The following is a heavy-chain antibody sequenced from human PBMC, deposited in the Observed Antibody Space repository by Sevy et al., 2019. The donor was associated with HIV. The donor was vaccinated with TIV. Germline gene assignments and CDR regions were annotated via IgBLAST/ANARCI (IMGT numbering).Heavy chain of an antibody. V-gene: IGHV3-9*01. CDR3: AKGRHYGGNLEGVGAFDI. CDR1: GFTFDDYA. CDR2: ISWNSGSI. Sequence: GGSLRLSCAASGFTFDDYAMHWVRQAPGKGLEWVSGISWNSGSIGYADTVKGRFTISRDNAKNSLYLQMNSLRAEDTALYYCAKGRHYGGNLEGVGAFDIWGQGTMVTVSS. J-gene: IGHJ3*02. D-gene: IGHD4-17*01.